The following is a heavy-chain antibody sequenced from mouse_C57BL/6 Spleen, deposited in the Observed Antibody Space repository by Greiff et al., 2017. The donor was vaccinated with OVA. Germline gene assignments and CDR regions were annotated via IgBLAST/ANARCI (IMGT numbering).Heavy chain of an antibody. CDR2: INPNNGGT. Sequence: EVKLQQSGPELVKPGASVKISCKASGYTFTDYYMNWVKQSHGKSLEWIGDINPNNGGTSYNQKFKGKATLTVDKSSSTAYMELRSLTSEDSAVYYCARSLTDYWGQGTTLTVSS. V-gene: IGHV1-26*01. CDR1: GYTFTDYY. CDR3: ARSLTDY. J-gene: IGHJ2*01.